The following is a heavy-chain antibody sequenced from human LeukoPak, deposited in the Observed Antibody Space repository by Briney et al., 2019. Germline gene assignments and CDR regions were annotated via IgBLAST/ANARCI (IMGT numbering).Heavy chain of an antibody. V-gene: IGHV4-59*01. CDR1: GGSISSYY. CDR2: IYYSGST. CDR3: ATTLGYCSGGSCLLPYYYYHMDV. J-gene: IGHJ6*03. Sequence: SETLSLTCTVSGGSISSYYWSWIRQPPGKGLEWIGYIYYSGSTNYNPSLKSRVTISVDTSKNQFSLKLSSVTAADTAVYYCATTLGYCSGGSCLLPYYYYHMDVWGKGTTVTVSS. D-gene: IGHD2-15*01.